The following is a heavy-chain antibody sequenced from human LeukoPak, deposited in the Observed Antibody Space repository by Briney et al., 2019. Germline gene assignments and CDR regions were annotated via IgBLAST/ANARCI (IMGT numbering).Heavy chain of an antibody. CDR1: GFTFSSYG. Sequence: GRSLRLSCVASGFTFSSYGMNWVRQAPGKGLEWVAVISYDGSNKYYADSVKGRFTISRDNSKNTLYLQMNSLRAEDTAVYYCARDRRWLQCFDYWGQGTLVTVSS. V-gene: IGHV3-30-3*01. CDR3: ARDRRWLQCFDY. D-gene: IGHD5-12*01. J-gene: IGHJ4*02. CDR2: ISYDGSNK.